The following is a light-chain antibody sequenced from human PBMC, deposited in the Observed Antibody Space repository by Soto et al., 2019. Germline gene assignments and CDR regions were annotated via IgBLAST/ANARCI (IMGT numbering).Light chain of an antibody. CDR1: QYISTY. CDR2: VAS. Sequence: DIQMTQSPSSLSASVGDSLTITCRASQYISTYLNWYQQKPGKAPKLLIYVASNLQSGVPSRFSGSGSGTDFTLTNSSLQPEDIATYYRQESYSTSFGQGPKVEIK. V-gene: IGKV1-39*01. J-gene: IGKJ1*01. CDR3: QESYSTS.